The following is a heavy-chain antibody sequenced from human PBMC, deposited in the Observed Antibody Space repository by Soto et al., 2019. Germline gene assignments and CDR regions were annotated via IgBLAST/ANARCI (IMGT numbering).Heavy chain of an antibody. CDR1: GFSFNMYG. J-gene: IGHJ4*02. CDR3: AKVFSPEGGNYFDH. Sequence: HPGVSLRLSCSASGFSFNMYGVHWVRQTPGKGLQYVSAISSSGDSTYYADSVKGRFIISRDNDKNTVFLEMNSLRAEDTAVYYCAKVFSPEGGNYFDHWGQGTLVTVSS. CDR2: ISSSGDST. V-gene: IGHV3-64*04.